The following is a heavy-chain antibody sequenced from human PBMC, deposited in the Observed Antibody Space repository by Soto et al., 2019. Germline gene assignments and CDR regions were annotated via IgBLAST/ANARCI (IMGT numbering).Heavy chain of an antibody. CDR1: GFTFSSYS. CDR3: ARDPRRVVVDLDY. J-gene: IGHJ4*02. CDR2: ISSSSSTI. Sequence: GGSLRLSCAASGFTFSSYSMNWVRQAPGKGLEWVSYISSSSSTIYYADSVKGRFTISRDNAKNSLYLQMNSLRGEDTAVYYCARDPRRVVVDLDYWGQGTLVTVSS. V-gene: IGHV3-48*01. D-gene: IGHD3-22*01.